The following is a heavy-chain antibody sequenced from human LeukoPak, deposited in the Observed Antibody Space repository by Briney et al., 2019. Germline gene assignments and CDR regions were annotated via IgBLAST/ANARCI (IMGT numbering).Heavy chain of an antibody. CDR2: IYYSGST. D-gene: IGHD7-27*01. CDR1: GGSISNDGYY. V-gene: IGHV4-31*03. Sequence: SETLSLTCNVSGGSISNDGYYWSWIRQHPGKGLEWLGYIYYSGSTYYNPSLKSRVTLSVDTSKSQFTLRLSSVTAADTAVYYCARDLTGDQFFDPWGQGTLVTVSS. J-gene: IGHJ5*02. CDR3: ARDLTGDQFFDP.